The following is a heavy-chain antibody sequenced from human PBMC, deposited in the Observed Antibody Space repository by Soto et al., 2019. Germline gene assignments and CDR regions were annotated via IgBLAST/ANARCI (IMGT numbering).Heavy chain of an antibody. J-gene: IGHJ3*02. CDR3: ARDLIAAAGMRAFDI. D-gene: IGHD6-13*01. Sequence: QVQLVQSGAEVKKPGASVKVSCKASGYTFTGYYMHWVRQAPGQGLEWMGWINPNSGGTNYAQKFQGWVTMTRDTSISTAYMELSRLRSDDTAVYYCARDLIAAAGMRAFDIWGQGTMVTVSS. V-gene: IGHV1-2*04. CDR1: GYTFTGYY. CDR2: INPNSGGT.